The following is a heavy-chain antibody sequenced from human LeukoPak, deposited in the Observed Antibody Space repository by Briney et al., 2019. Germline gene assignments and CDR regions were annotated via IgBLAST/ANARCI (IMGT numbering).Heavy chain of an antibody. CDR2: ISSSGITI. CDR3: ARATYYDILTGLDY. V-gene: IGHV3-48*03. D-gene: IGHD3-9*01. J-gene: IGHJ4*02. CDR1: GFTFSSYE. Sequence: GGSLRLSCAASGFTFSSYEMNWVRQAPGKGLEWVSYISSSGITIYYADSVKGRFTISRDNAKNSLYLQMNSLRAEDTAVYYCARATYYDILTGLDYWGQGTLVTVSS.